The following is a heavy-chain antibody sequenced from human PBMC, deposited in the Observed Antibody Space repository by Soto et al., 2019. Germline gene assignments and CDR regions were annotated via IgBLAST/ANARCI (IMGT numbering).Heavy chain of an antibody. CDR1: GFAFGSYG. CDR2: ISHDGNNK. Sequence: GGSLRLSCAASGFAFGSYGMHWVRQAPGKGLEWVAVISHDGNNKYYADSVKGRLTIFRDNSKNTLFLQISSLGVEDTAVFYCAKGLEVGGLNSGMIVWGQGTTVTVSS. J-gene: IGHJ6*02. CDR3: AKGLEVGGLNSGMIV. D-gene: IGHD1-26*01. V-gene: IGHV3-30*18.